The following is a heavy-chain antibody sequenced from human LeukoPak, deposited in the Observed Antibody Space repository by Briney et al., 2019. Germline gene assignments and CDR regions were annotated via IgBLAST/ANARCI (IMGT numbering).Heavy chain of an antibody. CDR1: GYTLTELS. D-gene: IGHD6-13*01. CDR3: ATYLLAAAGDADY. V-gene: IGHV1-24*01. J-gene: IGHJ4*02. CDR2: FDPEDGET. Sequence: ASVKVSCKVSGYTLTELSMHWVRQAPGKGLEWMGGFDPEDGETIYAQKFQGRVTMTEDTPTDTAYMELSSLRSEDTAVYYCATYLLAAAGDADYWGQGTLVTVSS.